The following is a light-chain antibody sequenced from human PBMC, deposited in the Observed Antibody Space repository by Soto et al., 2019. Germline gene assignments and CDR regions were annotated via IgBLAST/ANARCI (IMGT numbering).Light chain of an antibody. V-gene: IGLV2-14*01. CDR3: SSFTTSSTWV. J-gene: IGLJ3*02. CDR2: EVS. CDR1: SSDVGKYSY. Sequence: QSALTQPASVSGSPGQSIAISCTGTSSDVGKYSYVSWFQQYPGNAPKLMIYEVSNRPSGASNRFSGSKSGNTASLAISGLQGEDEADYYCSSFTTSSTWVFGGGTKLTVL.